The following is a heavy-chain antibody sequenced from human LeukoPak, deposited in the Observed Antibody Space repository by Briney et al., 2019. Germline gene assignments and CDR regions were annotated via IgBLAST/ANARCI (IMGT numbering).Heavy chain of an antibody. D-gene: IGHD2/OR15-2a*01. Sequence: SETLSLTCAVYGGSFSGYYWNWIRQPPGKGLEWIGEINHSGSTNYNPSLKSRVTISVDTSKNQFSLKLSSVTAADTAVYYCATNRGKRYYYYGMDVWGKGTTVTVSS. V-gene: IGHV4-34*01. CDR2: INHSGST. J-gene: IGHJ6*04. CDR3: ATNRGKRYYYYGMDV. CDR1: GGSFSGYY.